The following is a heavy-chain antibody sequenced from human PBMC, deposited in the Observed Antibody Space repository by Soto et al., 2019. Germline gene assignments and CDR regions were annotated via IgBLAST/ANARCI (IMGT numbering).Heavy chain of an antibody. D-gene: IGHD3-10*01. CDR3: ARGFGRFNY. J-gene: IGHJ4*02. V-gene: IGHV3-48*03. CDR2: IDGSGTTK. CDR1: GFTFNDFE. Sequence: EVQLLESGGGLVQPGGSLRLSCGVSGFTFNDFEMNWVRQAPGKGLEWLAYIDGSGTTKKYADSVRGRFTISRDNPNNSLFLQMSSLSAADTAISYCARGFGRFNYCGQGTLVSVSS.